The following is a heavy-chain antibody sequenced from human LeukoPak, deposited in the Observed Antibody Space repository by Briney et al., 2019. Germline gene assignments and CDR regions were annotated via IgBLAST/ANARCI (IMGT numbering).Heavy chain of an antibody. CDR3: AKDLGPGLRFGDY. V-gene: IGHV3-23*01. CDR1: GFTFSSYA. J-gene: IGHJ4*02. D-gene: IGHD5-12*01. CDR2: ISGSGGST. Sequence: GGSLRLSCAASGFTFSSYAMGWVRQAPGKGLEWVSAISGSGGSTYYADSVKGRFTISRDNSKNTLYLQMNSLRAEDTAVYYCAKDLGPGLRFGDYWGQGTLVTVSS.